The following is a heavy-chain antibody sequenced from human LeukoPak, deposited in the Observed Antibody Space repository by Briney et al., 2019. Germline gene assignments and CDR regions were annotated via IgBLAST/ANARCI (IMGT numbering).Heavy chain of an antibody. CDR3: AREQISSRHHYYYYYGMDV. CDR1: GGTFSSYA. V-gene: IGHV1-69*13. J-gene: IGHJ6*02. CDR2: IIPIFGTA. D-gene: IGHD6-13*01. Sequence: GASVKVSCKASGGTFSSYAISWVRQAPGQGLERMGGIIPIFGTANYAQKFQGRVTITADESTSTAYMELSSLRSEDTAVYYCAREQISSRHHYYYYYGMDVWGQGTTVTVSS.